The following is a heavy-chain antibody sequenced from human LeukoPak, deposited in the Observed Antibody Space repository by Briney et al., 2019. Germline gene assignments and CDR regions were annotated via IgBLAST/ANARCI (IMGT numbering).Heavy chain of an antibody. CDR2: IYYSGST. Sequence: PLETLSLTCTVSGGSISSYYWSWIRQPPGKGLEWIGYIYYSGSTNYNPSLKSRVTISVDTSKNQFSLKLSSVTAADTAVYYCARDERNDILTGSGFDPWGQGTLVTVSS. CDR1: GGSISSYY. V-gene: IGHV4-59*01. CDR3: ARDERNDILTGSGFDP. J-gene: IGHJ5*02. D-gene: IGHD3-9*01.